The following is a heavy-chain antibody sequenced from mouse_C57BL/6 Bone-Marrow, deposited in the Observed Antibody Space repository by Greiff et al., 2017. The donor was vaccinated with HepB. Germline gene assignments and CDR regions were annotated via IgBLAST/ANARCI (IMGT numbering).Heavy chain of an antibody. CDR1: GYTFTSYW. J-gene: IGHJ1*03. Sequence: VMLVESGAELAKPGASVKLSCKASGYTFTSYWMHWVKQRPGQGLEWIGYINPSSGYTKYNQKFKDKATLTADKSSSTAYMQLSSLTYEDSAVYYCARRRSHWYFDVWGTGTTVTVSS. CDR3: ARRRSHWYFDV. CDR2: INPSSGYT. V-gene: IGHV1-7*01.